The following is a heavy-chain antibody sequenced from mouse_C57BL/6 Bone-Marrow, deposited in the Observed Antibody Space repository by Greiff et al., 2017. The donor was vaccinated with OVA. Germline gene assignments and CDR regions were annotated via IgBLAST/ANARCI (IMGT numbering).Heavy chain of an antibody. Sequence: EVKLMESGPELVKPGASVKIPCKASGYTFTDYNMDWVKQSHGKSLEWIGDINPNNGGTIYNQKFKGKATLTVDKSSSTAYMELRSLTSEDTAVYYCARVRDYGKDFDYWGQGTTLTVSS. V-gene: IGHV1-18*01. CDR1: GYTFTDYN. J-gene: IGHJ2*01. CDR3: ARVRDYGKDFDY. CDR2: INPNNGGT. D-gene: IGHD1-1*01.